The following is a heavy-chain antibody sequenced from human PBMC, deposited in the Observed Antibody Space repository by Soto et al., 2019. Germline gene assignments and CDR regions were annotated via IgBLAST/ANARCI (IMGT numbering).Heavy chain of an antibody. J-gene: IGHJ4*02. Sequence: EVQLLESGGGLVQPGGSLRLSCAASGFTFSSYAMSWVRQAPGKGLEWVSAISGSGGSTYYADSVKGRFTISRDNSKNTLYQQMNSLRAEDTAVYYCAKDLNEVGFLECFDYWGQGTLVTVSS. CDR3: AKDLNEVGFLECFDY. V-gene: IGHV3-23*01. CDR1: GFTFSSYA. D-gene: IGHD3-3*01. CDR2: ISGSGGST.